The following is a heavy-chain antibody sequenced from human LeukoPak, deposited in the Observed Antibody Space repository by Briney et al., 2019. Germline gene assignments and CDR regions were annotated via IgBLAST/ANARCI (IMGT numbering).Heavy chain of an antibody. CDR2: IYYSGST. V-gene: IGHV4-59*01. CDR1: GGSISNYY. CDR3: GGIPTRLLNWFDP. Sequence: SETLSLTCTVSGGSISNYYWSWIRQPPGKGLEWIGYIYYSGSTNYNPSLKTRVTISVDTSKNQFSLKLSSVTAADTAVYVRGGIPTRLLNWFDPWGQGTLVTVSS. D-gene: IGHD6-6*01. J-gene: IGHJ5*02.